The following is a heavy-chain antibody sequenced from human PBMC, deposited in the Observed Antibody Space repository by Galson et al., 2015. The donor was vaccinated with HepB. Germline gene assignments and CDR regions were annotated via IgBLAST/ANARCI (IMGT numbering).Heavy chain of an antibody. D-gene: IGHD6-13*01. J-gene: IGHJ3*02. Sequence: SLRLSCAASAFTFSSYWMSWVRQAPGKGLEWVANIKKDGSEKYYADFMEGRFAISRDNAKNSLYVQVNSLRAEDTAVYYCARIGIEAVLDAFDIWGQGTMVTVSS. CDR2: IKKDGSEK. CDR3: ARIGIEAVLDAFDI. V-gene: IGHV3-7*03. CDR1: AFTFSSYW.